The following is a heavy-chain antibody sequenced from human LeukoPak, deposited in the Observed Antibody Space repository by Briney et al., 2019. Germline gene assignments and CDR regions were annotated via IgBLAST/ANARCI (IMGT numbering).Heavy chain of an antibody. CDR3: ARHTQYYDFWSGRDAFDI. CDR1: GGSISSYH. Sequence: SETLSLTCTVSGGSISSYHWSWIRQPPGKGLEWIGYIYYSGSTNYNPSLKSRVTISVDTSKNQFSLKLSSVTAADTAVYYCARHTQYYDFWSGRDAFDIWGQGTMVTVSS. J-gene: IGHJ3*02. D-gene: IGHD3-3*01. CDR2: IYYSGST. V-gene: IGHV4-59*08.